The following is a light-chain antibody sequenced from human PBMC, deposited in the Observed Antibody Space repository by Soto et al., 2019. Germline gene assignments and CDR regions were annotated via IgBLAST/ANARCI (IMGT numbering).Light chain of an antibody. J-gene: IGLJ3*02. V-gene: IGLV4-69*01. CDR1: RGHNYYA. Sequence: QAVLTQSPSASASLGASVNLTCSLDRGHNYYAIAWHHQQPERGPRFLMKVNSDGSHSRGDGIPDRFSGSSSGAERYLTISSLQSEDEGDYYCQTWGTGIGVFGGGTKLTVL. CDR3: QTWGTGIGV. CDR2: VNSDGSH.